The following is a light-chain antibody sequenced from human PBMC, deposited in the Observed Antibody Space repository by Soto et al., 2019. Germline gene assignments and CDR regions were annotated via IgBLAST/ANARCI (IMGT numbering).Light chain of an antibody. V-gene: IGLV1-51*01. CDR1: SSNIGNNY. CDR2: DNN. CDR3: GTWDSSLSAYV. Sequence: QSVLTQPPSVSAAAGQKATIPCSGSSSNIGNNYLSWYQQLPGAAPKLLIYDNNKRPSGIPDRFSGPKSGTSATLGITGLQTGDEADYYCGTWDSSLSAYVFGTGTKATVL. J-gene: IGLJ1*01.